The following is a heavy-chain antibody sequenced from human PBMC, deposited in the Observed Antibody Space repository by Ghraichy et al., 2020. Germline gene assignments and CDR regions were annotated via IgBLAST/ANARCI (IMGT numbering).Heavy chain of an antibody. CDR2: INHSGST. D-gene: IGHD5-18*01. J-gene: IGHJ4*02. CDR3: ARVGVDTAMVKVDHIYYFDY. Sequence: SETLYLTCAVYGGSFSGYYWSWIRQPPGKGLEWIGEINHSGSTNYNPSLKSRVTISVDTSKNQFSLKLSSVTAADTAVYYCARVGVDTAMVKVDHIYYFDYWGQGTLVTVSS. CDR1: GGSFSGYY. V-gene: IGHV4-34*01.